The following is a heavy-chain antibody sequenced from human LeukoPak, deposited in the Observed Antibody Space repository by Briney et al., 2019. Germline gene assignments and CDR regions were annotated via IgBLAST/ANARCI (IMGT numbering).Heavy chain of an antibody. V-gene: IGHV1-2*02. J-gene: IGHJ1*01. Sequence: ASVKVSCKTSVYTFTGQYLHWVRQAPGQGLEWMGWINPNSGGTKSAQKVQGRVIMTRDTSISTAYMELRSLSSDDTAVYYCARGRQLHLGELFPFAEFFQPWGQGTLVTVFS. D-gene: IGHD3-16*01. CDR1: VYTFTGQY. CDR2: INPNSGGT. CDR3: ARGRQLHLGELFPFAEFFQP.